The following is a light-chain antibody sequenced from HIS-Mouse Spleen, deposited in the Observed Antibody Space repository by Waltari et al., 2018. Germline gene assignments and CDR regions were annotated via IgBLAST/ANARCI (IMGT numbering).Light chain of an antibody. CDR3: YSTDSSGNHRV. CDR2: EDS. J-gene: IGLJ2*01. CDR1: ALPKKY. Sequence: SYELTQPPSVSVSPGQTARITCSGDALPKKYAYWYQPKSGQAPVLVIYEDSKRPSGIPEGFSGSSSGTMANLTISGAQVEDEADYYCYSTDSSGNHRVFGGGTKLTVL. V-gene: IGLV3-10*01.